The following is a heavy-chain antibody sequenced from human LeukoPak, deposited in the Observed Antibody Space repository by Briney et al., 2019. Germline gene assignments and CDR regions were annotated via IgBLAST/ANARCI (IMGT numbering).Heavy chain of an antibody. CDR3: ARRSGRYCSGGSCYYWFDP. CDR2: INPSGGST. D-gene: IGHD2-15*01. Sequence: GASVKVSCKASGYTFTSYYMHWVRQAPGQGLEWMGIINPSGGSTSYAQKFQGRVTMTRDTSTSTVYMELSSLRSEDTAVYYCARRSGRYCSGGSCYYWFDPWGQGTLVTVSS. J-gene: IGHJ5*02. V-gene: IGHV1-46*01. CDR1: GYTFTSYY.